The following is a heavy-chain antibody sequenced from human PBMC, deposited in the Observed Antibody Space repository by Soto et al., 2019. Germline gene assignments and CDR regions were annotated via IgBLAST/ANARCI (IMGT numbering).Heavy chain of an antibody. CDR2: VSANGQGI. Sequence: SGGSLRLSCAASGFTFSSSAISWVRQAPGKGLEWVSAVSANGQGIYYADSVRGRFTISRDNSKNTVFLHMDSLSAEDTAVYYCAKDRHYPRDYFHYWGRGTLVTVSS. CDR3: AKDRHYPRDYFHY. V-gene: IGHV3-23*01. J-gene: IGHJ4*02. CDR1: GFTFSSSA. D-gene: IGHD3-10*01.